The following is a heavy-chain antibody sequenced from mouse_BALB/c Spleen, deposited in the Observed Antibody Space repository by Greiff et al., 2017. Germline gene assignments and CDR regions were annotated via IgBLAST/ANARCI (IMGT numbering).Heavy chain of an antibody. D-gene: IGHD2-4*01. CDR2: IDPETGGT. CDR3: TKVYYDYDGFAY. J-gene: IGHJ3*01. CDR1: GYTFTDYE. Sequence: VKLVESGAELVRPGASVTLSCKASGYTFTDYEMHWVKQTPVHGLEWIGAIDPETGGTAYNQKFKGKATLTADKSSSTAYMELRSLTSEDSAVYYCTKVYYDYDGFAYWGQGTLVTVSA. V-gene: IGHV1-15*01.